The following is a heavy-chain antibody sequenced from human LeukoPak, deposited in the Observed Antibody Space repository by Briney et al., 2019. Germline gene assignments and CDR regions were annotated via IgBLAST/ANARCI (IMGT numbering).Heavy chain of an antibody. CDR3: GRDDDRVRGVIDY. CDR1: GCTFSSNW. J-gene: IGHJ4*02. D-gene: IGHD3-10*02. Sequence: GGSLRLSCAASGCTFSSNWMHWVRQAPGKGLVWVSRINSDGTTTTYADSVKGRFTIYRDNAKNTLYLQMFSLRAEDTAVYYCGRDDDRVRGVIDYWGQGTLVTVSS. CDR2: INSDGTTT. V-gene: IGHV3-74*01.